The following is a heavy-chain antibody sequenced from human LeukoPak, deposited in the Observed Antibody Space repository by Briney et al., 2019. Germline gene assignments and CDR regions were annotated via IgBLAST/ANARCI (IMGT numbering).Heavy chain of an antibody. CDR3: ATPSRYDFWSGYPLEAFDI. J-gene: IGHJ3*02. V-gene: IGHV1-69*13. CDR1: GYTLTELS. CDR2: IIPIFGTA. Sequence: SVKVSCKVSGYTLTELSMHWVRQAPGQGLEWMGGIIPIFGTANYAQKFQGRVTITADESTSTAYMELSNLRSEDTAVYYCATPSRYDFWSGYPLEAFDIWGQGTMVTVSS. D-gene: IGHD3-3*01.